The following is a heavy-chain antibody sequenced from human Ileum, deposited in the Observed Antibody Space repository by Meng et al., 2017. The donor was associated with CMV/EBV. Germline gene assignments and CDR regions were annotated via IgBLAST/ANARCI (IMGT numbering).Heavy chain of an antibody. CDR1: GSSFTTSG. CDR2: IYPGDSDT. D-gene: IGHD3-10*01. CDR3: ARHGGSGTYYNFFDY. V-gene: IGHV5-51*01. J-gene: IGHJ4*02. Sequence: YGSSFTTSGIGWVRQMPGGGLEWMGVIYPGDSDTRNSPSFRGQVTISADKSIGTAYLQWHSLKASDTAMYYCARHGGSGTYYNFFDYWGQGTLVTVSS.